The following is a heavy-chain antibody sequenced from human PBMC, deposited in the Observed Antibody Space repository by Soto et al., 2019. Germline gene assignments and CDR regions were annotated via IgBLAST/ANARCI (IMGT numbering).Heavy chain of an antibody. V-gene: IGHV1-69*01. CDR3: ARTAPMDAGDKYYYDF. D-gene: IGHD3-16*01. CDR1: GGTFGTLV. Sequence: QVQLVQSGAEVKKTGSSVKFSGKTSGGTFGTLVIIGGRKAPDQGLGWMGGIIPFFGTAEYSQKFEDRITITADESTNTVYMDLRSLTSEDTAIYYCARTAPMDAGDKYYYDFWGQGALVTVSS. J-gene: IGHJ4*02. CDR2: IIPFFGTA.